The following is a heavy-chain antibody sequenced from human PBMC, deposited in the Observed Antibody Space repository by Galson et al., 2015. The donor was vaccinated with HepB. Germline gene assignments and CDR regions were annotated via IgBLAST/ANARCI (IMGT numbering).Heavy chain of an antibody. CDR1: GGTFSSYA. D-gene: IGHD2-2*02. CDR2: IIPIFGTA. V-gene: IGHV1-69*13. Sequence: SVKVSCKASGGTFSSYAISWVRQAPGQGLEWMGGIIPIFGTANYAQKFQGRVTITADESTSTAYMELSSLRSEDTAVYYCAINTRYRSSTSCYTSWGQGTLVTVSS. CDR3: AINTRYRSSTSCYTS. J-gene: IGHJ4*02.